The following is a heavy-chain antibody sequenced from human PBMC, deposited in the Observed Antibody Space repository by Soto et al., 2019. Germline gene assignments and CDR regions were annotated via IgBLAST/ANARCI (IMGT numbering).Heavy chain of an antibody. J-gene: IGHJ4*02. D-gene: IGHD5-12*01. CDR3: AKSLDGYNPPFDY. CDR1: GFTFSSYG. Sequence: SLRLSCAASGFTFSSYGMHWVRQTPGKGLEWVAVISYDGSNKYYADSVKGRFTISRDNSKNTLYLQMNSLRAEDTAVYYCAKSLDGYNPPFDYWGQGTLVTVSS. CDR2: ISYDGSNK. V-gene: IGHV3-30*18.